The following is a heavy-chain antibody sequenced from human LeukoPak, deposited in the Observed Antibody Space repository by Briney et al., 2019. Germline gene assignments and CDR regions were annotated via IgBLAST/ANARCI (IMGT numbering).Heavy chain of an antibody. CDR2: IYYSGST. Sequence: SETLSLTCTVSGGSISSSSYYWGWIRQPPGKGLEWIGSIYYSGSTYYNPSLKSRVTISVDTSKNQFSLKLSSVTAADTTVYYCARRSAGIHVPLDPWGQGTLVTVSS. J-gene: IGHJ5*02. D-gene: IGHD5-18*01. CDR3: ARRSAGIHVPLDP. CDR1: GGSISSSSYY. V-gene: IGHV4-39*01.